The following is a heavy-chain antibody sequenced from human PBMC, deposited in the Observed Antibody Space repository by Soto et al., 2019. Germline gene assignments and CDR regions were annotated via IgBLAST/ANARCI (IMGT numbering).Heavy chain of an antibody. Sequence: TSETLSLTCTVSGGSLRGYSWSWIRQSPGKGLEWIGYVYSGGGTNYSPSFMGRVTISVDTTDNQFSLKLNSVTAADTAVYYCARETYGDYVGYFDHWGQGTLVTVSS. CDR1: GGSLRGYS. CDR2: VYSGGGT. CDR3: ARETYGDYVGYFDH. D-gene: IGHD4-17*01. J-gene: IGHJ4*02. V-gene: IGHV4-59*01.